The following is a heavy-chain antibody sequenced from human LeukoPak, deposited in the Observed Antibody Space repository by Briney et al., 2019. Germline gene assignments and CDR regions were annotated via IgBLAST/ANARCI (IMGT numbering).Heavy chain of an antibody. CDR1: GGTFSSYA. Sequence: ASVKVSCKASGGTFSSYAISWVRQAPGQGLEWMGRIIPIFGTANYAQKFQGRVTITTDESTSTAYTELSSLRSEDTAVYYCARDLYYYDSSGYSPYYFDYWGQGTLVTVSS. CDR2: IIPIFGTA. J-gene: IGHJ4*02. V-gene: IGHV1-69*05. D-gene: IGHD3-22*01. CDR3: ARDLYYYDSSGYSPYYFDY.